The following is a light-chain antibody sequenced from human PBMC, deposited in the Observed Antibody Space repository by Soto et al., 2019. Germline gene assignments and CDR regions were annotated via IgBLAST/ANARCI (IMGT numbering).Light chain of an antibody. Sequence: QSALTQPASVSGSLGRSVTISCTGSSSDVGDCNYVSWYKHLPGRAPKLIIYDVTTRPSGISYRFSASKSGRTASLTISGLQAEDEADYYCSSYSSSSTHVVFGGGTKLTVL. J-gene: IGLJ2*01. CDR3: SSYSSSSTHVV. CDR1: SSDVGDCNY. CDR2: DVT. V-gene: IGLV2-14*03.